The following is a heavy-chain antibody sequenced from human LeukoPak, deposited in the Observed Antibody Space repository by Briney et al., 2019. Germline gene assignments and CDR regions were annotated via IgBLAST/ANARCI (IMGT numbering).Heavy chain of an antibody. D-gene: IGHD5-18*01. CDR3: AREGTRWIQLLRPVPFDY. V-gene: IGHV4-34*01. J-gene: IGHJ4*02. CDR2: INHSGST. CDR1: GGSFSGYY. Sequence: SETLSLTCAVYGGSFSGYYWSWIRQPPGKGLEWIGEINHSGSTNYNPSLKSRVTISVDTSKNQFSLKLSSVTAADTAVYYCAREGTRWIQLLRPVPFDYWGQGTLVTVSS.